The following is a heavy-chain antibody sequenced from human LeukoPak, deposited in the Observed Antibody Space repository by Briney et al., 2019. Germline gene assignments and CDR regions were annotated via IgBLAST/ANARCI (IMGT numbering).Heavy chain of an antibody. J-gene: IGHJ4*02. CDR3: ARGYSSSLYYFDY. CDR1: GGSISSYY. Sequence: SETLSLTCTVSGGSISSYYWSWIRQPPGKGLEWIGDIYYSGSTNYNPSLKSRVTISVDTSKNQFYLKLSSVTAADTAVYYCARGYSSSLYYFDYWGQGTLVTVSS. CDR2: IYYSGST. D-gene: IGHD6-13*01. V-gene: IGHV4-59*01.